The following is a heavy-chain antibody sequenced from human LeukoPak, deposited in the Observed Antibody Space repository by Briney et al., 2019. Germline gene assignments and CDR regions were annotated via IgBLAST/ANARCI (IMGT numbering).Heavy chain of an antibody. CDR2: INHSGST. J-gene: IGHJ3*02. Sequence: SETLSLTCAVYGGSFSGYYWSWIRQPPGKGLEWIGEINHSGSTNYNPSLKSRVTISVDTSKNQFSLKLSSVTAADTAVYYCAGRLGYCSSTSCNFGRFAFDIWGQGTMVTVSS. V-gene: IGHV4-34*01. CDR1: GGSFSGYY. CDR3: AGRLGYCSSTSCNFGRFAFDI. D-gene: IGHD2-2*01.